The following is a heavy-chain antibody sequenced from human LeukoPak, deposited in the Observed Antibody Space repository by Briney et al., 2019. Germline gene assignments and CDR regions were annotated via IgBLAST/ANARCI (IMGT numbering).Heavy chain of an antibody. Sequence: PGGSLRLSCAASGFTFSSYSMNWVRQAPGKGLEWVSSISSSSSYIYYADSVKGRFTISRDNAKNSLYLQMNSLRAEDTAVYYCAREKLSDTAMATGLFDPWGQGTPVTVSS. CDR2: ISSSSSYI. D-gene: IGHD5-18*01. CDR3: AREKLSDTAMATGLFDP. J-gene: IGHJ5*02. V-gene: IGHV3-21*01. CDR1: GFTFSSYS.